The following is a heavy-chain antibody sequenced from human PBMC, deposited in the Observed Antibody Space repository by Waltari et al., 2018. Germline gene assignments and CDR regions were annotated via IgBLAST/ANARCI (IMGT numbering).Heavy chain of an antibody. CDR3: ARWDSGAPVN. CDR1: GFTFSAHY. J-gene: IGHJ4*02. V-gene: IGHV3-72*01. CDR2: TKNKGQRYAT. D-gene: IGHD2-15*01. Sequence: EVQLVESGGGLVQPGGSLRLSCAASGFTFSAHYMDWVRQAPGKGMEWVGRTKNKGQRYATEYAASVKGRFTISRDDSKSSLYLQMNSLKTEDTAVYYCARWDSGAPVNWGQGVLVTVSS.